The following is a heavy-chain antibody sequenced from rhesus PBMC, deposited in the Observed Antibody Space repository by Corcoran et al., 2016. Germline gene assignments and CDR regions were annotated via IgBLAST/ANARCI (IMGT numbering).Heavy chain of an antibody. J-gene: IGHJ4*01. CDR1: GYSISSNY. CDR3: ARGQAAAGGY. Sequence: QVQLQESGPGLVKPSETLSLTCAVSGYSISSNYWSWIRQPPGKGLECIGYIYGSSGSTHYNPSLKIRGTISIVTSKNQFSLKLSSVTAADTDVYYWARGQAAAGGYWGQGVLVTVSS. CDR2: IYGSSGST. D-gene: IGHD6-25*01. V-gene: IGHV4-147*01.